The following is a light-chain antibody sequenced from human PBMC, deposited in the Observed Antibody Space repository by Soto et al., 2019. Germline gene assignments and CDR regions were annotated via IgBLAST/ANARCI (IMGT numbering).Light chain of an antibody. CDR2: DAS. V-gene: IGKV3-15*01. Sequence: EIVMTQSPATRSVSPGERATLSCRASQSVSSNLAWYQQKPGQAPRLLIYDASTRATGIPARFSGSGSGTEFTLTISSLQSEDFAVYYCQQYNNWLFTFGPGTKVDIK. CDR3: QQYNNWLFT. J-gene: IGKJ3*01. CDR1: QSVSSN.